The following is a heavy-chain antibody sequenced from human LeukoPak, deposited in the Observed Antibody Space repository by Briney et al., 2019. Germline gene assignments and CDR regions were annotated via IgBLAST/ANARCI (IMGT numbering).Heavy chain of an antibody. V-gene: IGHV1-46*01. CDR3: ARDQEGFDY. Sequence: ASVKLSCKASGYTFTSNYIHWVRQAPGQGLEWMGMIYPRDGSTSYAHKFQGRGTVTRHTSTSTVHMELSGLRSEEKAVYYCARDQEGFDYWGQGTLVTVSS. CDR2: IYPRDGST. J-gene: IGHJ4*02. CDR1: GYTFTSNY.